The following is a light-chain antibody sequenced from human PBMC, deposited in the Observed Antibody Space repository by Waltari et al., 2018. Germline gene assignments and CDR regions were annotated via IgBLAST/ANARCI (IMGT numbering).Light chain of an antibody. J-gene: IGKJ1*01. V-gene: IGKV4-1*01. CDR3: QQYSSTPLT. Sequence: DIVMTQSPDSLAVSLGERATINCKSSQSVLYSSNNKNYLAWYQQKPGQPPKLLIYWAPTRESVVPDRFSGSGSGTDFTLTISSLQAEDVAVYYCQQYSSTPLTFGQGTKVEIK. CDR1: QSVLYSSNNKNY. CDR2: WAP.